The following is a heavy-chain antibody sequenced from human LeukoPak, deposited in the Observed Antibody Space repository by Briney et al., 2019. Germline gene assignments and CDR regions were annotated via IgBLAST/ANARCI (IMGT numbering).Heavy chain of an antibody. V-gene: IGHV5-51*01. Sequence: GESVKISCKGSGYSFTTYWIGWVRQMPGKGLEWMGIIYPDDSDTRYSPFFQGQVTISADKSISTAYLQWSSLKASDTAMYYCARYYYDSSAGPFDYWGQGTLVTVSS. CDR2: IYPDDSDT. CDR3: ARYYYDSSAGPFDY. D-gene: IGHD3-22*01. CDR1: GYSFTTYW. J-gene: IGHJ4*02.